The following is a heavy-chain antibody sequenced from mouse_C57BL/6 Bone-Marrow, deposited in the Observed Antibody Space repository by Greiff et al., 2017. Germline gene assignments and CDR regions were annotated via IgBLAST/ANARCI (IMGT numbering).Heavy chain of an antibody. Sequence: EVHLVESGGGLVKPGGSLKLSCAASGFTFSSYAMSWVRQTPEKRLEWVATISDGGSYTYYPDNVKGRFTISRDNAKNNLYLQMSHLKSEDTAMYYGARDPFYDYGGAYWGQGTLVTVSA. J-gene: IGHJ3*01. CDR1: GFTFSSYA. CDR2: ISDGGSYT. V-gene: IGHV5-4*01. CDR3: ARDPFYDYGGAY. D-gene: IGHD2-4*01.